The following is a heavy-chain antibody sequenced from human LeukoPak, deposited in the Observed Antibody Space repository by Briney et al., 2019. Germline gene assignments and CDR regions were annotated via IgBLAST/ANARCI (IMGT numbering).Heavy chain of an antibody. Sequence: GGSLRLSCAASGSTFSSYSMNWVRQAPGKGLEWVSSISSSSSYIYYADSVKGRFTISRDNAKNSLYLQMNSLRAEDTAVYYCARDLKSYYDILTGYFDYWGQGTLVTVSS. V-gene: IGHV3-21*01. CDR1: GSTFSSYS. D-gene: IGHD3-9*01. CDR3: ARDLKSYYDILTGYFDY. J-gene: IGHJ4*02. CDR2: ISSSSSYI.